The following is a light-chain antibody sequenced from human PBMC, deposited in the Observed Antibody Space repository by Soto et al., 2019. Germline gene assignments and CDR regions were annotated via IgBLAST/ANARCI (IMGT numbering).Light chain of an antibody. CDR3: QHYNSYSEA. J-gene: IGKJ1*01. V-gene: IGKV1-5*03. CDR2: KAS. Sequence: DIQMTQSPSTLSGSVADRVTITCRASQTISSWLAWYQRKPGKAPKLLIYKASTLKSGVPSRFSGSGSGTEFTLTISSLQPDDFATYYCQHYNSYSEAFGQGTKVDIK. CDR1: QTISSW.